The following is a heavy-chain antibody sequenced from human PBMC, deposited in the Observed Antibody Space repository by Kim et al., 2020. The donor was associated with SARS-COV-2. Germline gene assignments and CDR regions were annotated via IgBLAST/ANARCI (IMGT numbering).Heavy chain of an antibody. V-gene: IGHV3-7*04. D-gene: IGHD3-9*01. CDR3: ARNGPHDILTGYGWFDP. J-gene: IGHJ5*02. Sequence: VKGRCTISRDNAKNSLYLQMNSLRAEDTAVYYCARNGPHDILTGYGWFDPWGQGTLVTVSS.